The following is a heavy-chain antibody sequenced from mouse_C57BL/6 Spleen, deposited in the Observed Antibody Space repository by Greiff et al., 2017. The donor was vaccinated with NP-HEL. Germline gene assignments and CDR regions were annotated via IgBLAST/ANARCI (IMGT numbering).Heavy chain of an antibody. Sequence: QVQLQQSGAELVKPGASVKMSCKASGYTFTSYWINWVKQRPGQGLEWIGDIYPGSGSTNYNEKFKSKATLTVDTSSSTAYMQLSSLTSEDSAVYYCARDWGYAMDYWGQGTSVTVSS. CDR3: ARDWGYAMDY. CDR1: GYTFTSYW. V-gene: IGHV1-55*01. CDR2: IYPGSGST. J-gene: IGHJ4*01.